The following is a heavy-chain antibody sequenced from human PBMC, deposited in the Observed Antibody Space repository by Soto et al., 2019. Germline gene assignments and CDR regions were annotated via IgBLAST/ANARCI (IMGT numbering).Heavy chain of an antibody. CDR1: GGTFSSYT. D-gene: IGHD4-17*01. Sequence: QVQLVQSGAEVKKPGSSVKVSCKASGGTFSSYTISWVRQAPGQGLEWMGRIIPILGIANYAQKFQGRVKITADKSTSTAYMELSSLRSEDTAVYYCAGMTTVTTYYYYGMDVWGQGTTVTVSS. J-gene: IGHJ6*02. CDR2: IIPILGIA. CDR3: AGMTTVTTYYYYGMDV. V-gene: IGHV1-69*02.